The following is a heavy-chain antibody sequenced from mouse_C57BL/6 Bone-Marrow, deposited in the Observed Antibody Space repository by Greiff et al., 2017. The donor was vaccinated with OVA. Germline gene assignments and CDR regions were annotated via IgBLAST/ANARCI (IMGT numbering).Heavy chain of an antibody. CDR1: GYSFTGYY. CDR2: INPSTGGT. Sequence: VQLQQSGPELVKPGASVKISCKASGYSFTGYYMNWVKQSPEKSLEWIGEINPSTGGTTYNQKFKAKATLTVDKSSSTAYMQLKSLTSEDSAVYYCARKGELGRNYFDYWGQGTTLTVSS. V-gene: IGHV1-42*01. CDR3: ARKGELGRNYFDY. D-gene: IGHD4-1*01. J-gene: IGHJ2*01.